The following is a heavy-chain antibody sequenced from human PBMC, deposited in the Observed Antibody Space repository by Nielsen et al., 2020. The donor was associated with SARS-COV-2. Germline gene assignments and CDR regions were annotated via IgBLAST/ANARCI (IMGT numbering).Heavy chain of an antibody. Sequence: GESLKISCAASEFTFSDYYRSWIGQAPGMGLEWVSYISSSSSYTNYADSVKGRFTISRDNSKNTLYLQMNSLRAEDTAVYYCARGSCSSTSCYEVDLFDYWGQGTLVTVSS. V-gene: IGHV3-11*06. J-gene: IGHJ4*02. CDR3: ARGSCSSTSCYEVDLFDY. CDR2: ISSSSSYT. D-gene: IGHD2-2*01. CDR1: EFTFSDYY.